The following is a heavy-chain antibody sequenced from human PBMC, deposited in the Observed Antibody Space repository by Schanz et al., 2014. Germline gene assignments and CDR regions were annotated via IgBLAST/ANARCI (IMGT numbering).Heavy chain of an antibody. CDR3: VRWGAS. Sequence: VQLVESGGGLVQPGGSLRLSCAASGFTFRSHGMHWVRQAPGKGLEWVALISYDGNNKFYTDSVKGRFTISRDNAKNTLYLQMSRLRVEDTAVYYCVRWGASWGQGTLVTVSS. D-gene: IGHD3-16*01. CDR1: GFTFRSHG. CDR2: ISYDGNNK. V-gene: IGHV3-30*03. J-gene: IGHJ5*02.